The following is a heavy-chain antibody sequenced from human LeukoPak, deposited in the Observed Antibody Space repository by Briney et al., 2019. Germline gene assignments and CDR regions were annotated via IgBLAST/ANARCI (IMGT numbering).Heavy chain of an antibody. V-gene: IGHV1-2*06. J-gene: IGHJ4*02. CDR3: ARDLSSTSNWELDY. Sequence: ASVKVSCKASGYTFTGYHIHWVRQAPGQGLEWMGRINPYSGDTNFAQKFQGRVTMTRDTSISTAYMELSRLTSDDTAVYYCARDLSSTSNWELDYWGQGTLVTVSS. CDR2: INPYSGDT. D-gene: IGHD7-27*01. CDR1: GYTFTGYH.